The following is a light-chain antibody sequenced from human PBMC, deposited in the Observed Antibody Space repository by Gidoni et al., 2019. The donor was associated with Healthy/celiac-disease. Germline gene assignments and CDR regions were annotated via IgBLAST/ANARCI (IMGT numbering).Light chain of an antibody. CDR2: DAS. CDR1: QSVSSY. J-gene: IGKJ3*01. V-gene: IGKV3-11*01. CDR3: QQRSNWPLT. Sequence: EIVLPQSPATLSLSPGERATLSCRASQSVSSYLAWYQQKPGQAPRLLIYDASTRATGIPARFSGSGAGTDFTLTISSLEPVDFAVYYCQQRSNWPLTFGPGTKVDIK.